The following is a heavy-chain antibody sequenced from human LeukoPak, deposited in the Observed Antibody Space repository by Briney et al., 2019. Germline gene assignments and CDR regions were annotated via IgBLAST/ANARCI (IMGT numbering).Heavy chain of an antibody. J-gene: IGHJ3*02. CDR1: GVSMTSYY. CDR2: SHNSGET. V-gene: IGHV4-59*08. Sequence: SSETLSLTCTVSGVSMTSYYWSWIRQPPGKGLEWIAYSHNSGETKYNPSLKSRITISVDTSKNEFSLKLSSMTAADTAVYYCARQPGGTAAFDIWGQGTTVTVSA. CDR3: ARQPGGTAAFDI. D-gene: IGHD1-14*01.